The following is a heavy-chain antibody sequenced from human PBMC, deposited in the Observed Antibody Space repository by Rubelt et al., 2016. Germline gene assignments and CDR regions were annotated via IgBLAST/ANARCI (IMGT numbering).Heavy chain of an antibody. Sequence: IYYADSVKGRFTISRDNAKNSLYPQMNSLRAEDTAVYYWAREIVSSGWSKTDYWGQGTLVTVSS. CDR2: I. CDR3: AREIVSSGWSKTDY. J-gene: IGHJ4*02. D-gene: IGHD6-19*01. V-gene: IGHV3-21*01.